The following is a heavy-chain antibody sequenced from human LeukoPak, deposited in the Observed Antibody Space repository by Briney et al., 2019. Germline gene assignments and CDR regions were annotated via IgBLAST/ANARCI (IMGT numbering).Heavy chain of an antibody. Sequence: SETLSLTCTVSGGSISSSSYYWGWIRQPPGKGLEWIGSIYYSGNTYYNPSLKSRVTISVDTSKNQFSLKLSSVTAADTAVYYCARVGQLAFDYWGQGTLVTVSS. J-gene: IGHJ4*02. V-gene: IGHV4-39*07. CDR1: GGSISSSSYY. D-gene: IGHD6-13*01. CDR2: IYYSGNT. CDR3: ARVGQLAFDY.